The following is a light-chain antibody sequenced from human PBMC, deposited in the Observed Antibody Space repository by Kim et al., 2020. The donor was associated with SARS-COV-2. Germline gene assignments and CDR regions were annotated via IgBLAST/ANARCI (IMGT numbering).Light chain of an antibody. Sequence: GERATRACRASQSVRNGYLAWYQQKPGQAPRLLISDASTRATGIPDRFSGSGSGTDFTLTISRLEPEDFAVYYCQQYTGSPITFGQGTRLEIK. CDR2: DAS. V-gene: IGKV3-20*01. CDR1: QSVRNGY. J-gene: IGKJ5*01. CDR3: QQYTGSPIT.